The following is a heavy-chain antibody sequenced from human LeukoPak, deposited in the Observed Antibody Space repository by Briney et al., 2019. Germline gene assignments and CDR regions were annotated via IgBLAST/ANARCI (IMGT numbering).Heavy chain of an antibody. Sequence: PSETLSLTCTGSGGSISSYYWSWIRQPPGKGLEWIGYIYYSGSTNYNPSLKSRVTISVDTSKNQFSLKLSSVTAADTAVYYCARDSSSQTFDYWGQGTLVTVSS. CDR1: GGSISSYY. CDR2: IYYSGST. CDR3: ARDSSSQTFDY. D-gene: IGHD6-6*01. V-gene: IGHV4-59*01. J-gene: IGHJ4*02.